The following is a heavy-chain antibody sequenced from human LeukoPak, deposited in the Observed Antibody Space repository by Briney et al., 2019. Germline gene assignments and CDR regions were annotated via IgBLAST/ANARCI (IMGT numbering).Heavy chain of an antibody. CDR1: GGSFSGYY. V-gene: IGHV4-34*01. D-gene: IGHD6-13*01. J-gene: IGHJ4*02. CDR3: ARDYGGAAAAD. CDR2: INHSGST. Sequence: SETLFLTCAVYGGSFSGYYWSWTRQPPGKGLEWIGEINHSGSTNYNPSLKSRVTISVDTSRNQFSLKLSSVTAADTAVYYCARDYGGAAAADWGQGTLVTVSS.